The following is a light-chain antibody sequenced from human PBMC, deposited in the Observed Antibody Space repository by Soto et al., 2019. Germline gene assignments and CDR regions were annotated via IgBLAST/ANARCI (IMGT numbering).Light chain of an antibody. Sequence: SALAQSASVSGSPGQSITLSCTGTSSDVGGYNYVSWYRQHPGKAPKLMIYEVSNRPSGVSNRFSGSKSGNTASLTISGLQAEDEADYYCTSYTSRSTWVFGGGTKVTVL. CDR1: SSDVGGYNY. CDR3: TSYTSRSTWV. J-gene: IGLJ3*02. V-gene: IGLV2-14*01. CDR2: EVS.